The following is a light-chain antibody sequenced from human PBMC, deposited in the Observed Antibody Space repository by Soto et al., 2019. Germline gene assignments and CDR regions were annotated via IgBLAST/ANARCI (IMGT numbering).Light chain of an antibody. CDR1: QAVNTR. CDR2: GAS. V-gene: IGKV3-15*01. Sequence: EIVLTQSPATLSSFPGDRVTLSCRASQAVNTRLAWYHQKPGQAPRLLIYGASTRATGVPARFSGSGSGTEFTLTISSLQSEDFAVYYCQQYNNWPRTFGQGTKVDIK. J-gene: IGKJ1*01. CDR3: QQYNNWPRT.